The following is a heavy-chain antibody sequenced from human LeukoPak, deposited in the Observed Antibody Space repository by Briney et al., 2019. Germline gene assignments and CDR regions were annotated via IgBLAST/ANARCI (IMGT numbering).Heavy chain of an antibody. CDR1: GGSFSGYY. Sequence: SETLSLTCAVYGGSFSGYYWSWIRQPPGKGLEWIGEINHSGSTNYNPSLKSRVTISVDTSKNQFSLKLSSVTAADTAVYYCARDSPGRAAAVDPWGQGTLVTVSS. CDR3: ARDSPGRAAAVDP. D-gene: IGHD6-13*01. J-gene: IGHJ5*02. V-gene: IGHV4-34*01. CDR2: INHSGST.